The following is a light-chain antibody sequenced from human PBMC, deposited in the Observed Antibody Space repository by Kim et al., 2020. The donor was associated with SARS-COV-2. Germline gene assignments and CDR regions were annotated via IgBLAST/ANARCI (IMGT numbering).Light chain of an antibody. J-gene: IGLJ2*01. CDR3: ATWDTSLQAVV. V-gene: IGLV1-51*01. CDR1: NSNIGRYY. Sequence: QSVLTQPPSVSAAPGQEVTISCSGSNSNIGRYYVSWYQQVPGTVPKLLIYDNYKRPSGIPDRFSGSKSDTSATLGIAGLQSGDEAAYYCATWDTSLQAVVFGGGTSLTVL. CDR2: DNY.